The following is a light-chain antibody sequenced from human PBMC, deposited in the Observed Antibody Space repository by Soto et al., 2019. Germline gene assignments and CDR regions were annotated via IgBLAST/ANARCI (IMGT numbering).Light chain of an antibody. CDR2: GAS. CDR3: QQYNIWSSIT. J-gene: IGKJ5*01. Sequence: EIVMTQSPATLSVSPGERATLSCRASQSISTKVGWYQQKPGQAPRLLIYGASTRATGVPPRFSGSGSGTEFPLNISSLQFEDFAVYFCQQYNIWSSITFGQGTRLEIK. V-gene: IGKV3-15*01. CDR1: QSISTK.